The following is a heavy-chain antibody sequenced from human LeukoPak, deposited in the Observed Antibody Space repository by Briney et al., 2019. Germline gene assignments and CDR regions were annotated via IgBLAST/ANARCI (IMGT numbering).Heavy chain of an antibody. D-gene: IGHD1-14*01. CDR3: ARFGIAEQTFDY. J-gene: IGHJ4*02. Sequence: GGSLRLSCAASGFTFSSYGMHWVRQAPGKGLEWVALISYDGSNKYYADSVKGRFTISRDNSKNTLYLQMNSLRAEDTAVYYCARFGIAEQTFDYWGQGTLVTVSS. CDR1: GFTFSSYG. CDR2: ISYDGSNK. V-gene: IGHV3-30*03.